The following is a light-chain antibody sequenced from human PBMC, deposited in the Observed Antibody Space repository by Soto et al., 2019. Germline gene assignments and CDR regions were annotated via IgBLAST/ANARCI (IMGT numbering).Light chain of an antibody. CDR2: GAS. CDR1: QSVSTNF. V-gene: IGKV3-20*01. J-gene: IGKJ1*01. Sequence: EIVLTQSPGTLSLSPGEGATLSCRASQSVSTNFFAWYQQKPGQAPRLLIYGASPRATGIPDRFSGSGSGTDFTLTISRLEPDDFAVYYCQQYGRTSWTFGQGTKVEI. CDR3: QQYGRTSWT.